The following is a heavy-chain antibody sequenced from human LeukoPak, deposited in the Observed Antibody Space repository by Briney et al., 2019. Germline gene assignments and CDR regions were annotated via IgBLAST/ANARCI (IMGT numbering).Heavy chain of an antibody. CDR3: ACAYSSGWYYYYGMDV. V-gene: IGHV4-34*01. CDR1: GGSFSGYY. D-gene: IGHD6-19*01. CDR2: INHSGST. Sequence: SETLSLTCAVYGGSFSGYYWSWIRQPPGKGLEWIGEINHSGSTNYNPSLKSRVTISVDTSKNQFSLKLSSVTAADTAVYYCACAYSSGWYYYYGMDVWGQGTTVTVSS. J-gene: IGHJ6*02.